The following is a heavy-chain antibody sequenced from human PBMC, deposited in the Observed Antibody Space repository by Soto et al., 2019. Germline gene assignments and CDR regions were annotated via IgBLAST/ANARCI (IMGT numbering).Heavy chain of an antibody. CDR3: ARDRRDYDFWSGYYFDY. CDR2: IWYDGSNK. D-gene: IGHD3-3*01. Sequence: PGGSLRLSCAASGFTFSSYGMHWVRQAPGKGLEWVAVIWYDGSNKYYAVSVKGRFTISRDNSKNTLYLQMNSLRAEETAVYYCARDRRDYDFWSGYYFDYWGQGTLVTVSS. J-gene: IGHJ4*02. CDR1: GFTFSSYG. V-gene: IGHV3-33*01.